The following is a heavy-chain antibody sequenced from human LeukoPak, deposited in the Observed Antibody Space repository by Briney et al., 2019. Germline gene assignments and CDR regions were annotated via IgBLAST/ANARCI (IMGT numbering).Heavy chain of an antibody. Sequence: GGSLRLSCAATGFTFSTYWMKWVRQAPGKGLEWVASIKEDGSDKYYVDSVRGRFSISRDNAKNSLYLQMNSLRTEDTAVYYCAKGGHFNFDYWGQGTLVTVSS. D-gene: IGHD5-12*01. V-gene: IGHV3-7*01. CDR3: AKGGHFNFDY. CDR1: GFTFSTYW. CDR2: IKEDGSDK. J-gene: IGHJ4*02.